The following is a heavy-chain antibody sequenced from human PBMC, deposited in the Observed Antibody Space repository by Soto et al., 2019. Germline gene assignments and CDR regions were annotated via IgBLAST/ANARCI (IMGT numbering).Heavy chain of an antibody. V-gene: IGHV1-2*04. Sequence: ASVKVSCKASGYTFTGYYMHWVRQAPGQGLEWMGWINPNSGGTNYAQKFQGWVTMTRDTSISTAYMELSRLRSDDTAVYYCARETFSLADAFDSWGQGTMVTVAS. D-gene: IGHD3-16*01. J-gene: IGHJ3*02. CDR3: ARETFSLADAFDS. CDR1: GYTFTGYY. CDR2: INPNSGGT.